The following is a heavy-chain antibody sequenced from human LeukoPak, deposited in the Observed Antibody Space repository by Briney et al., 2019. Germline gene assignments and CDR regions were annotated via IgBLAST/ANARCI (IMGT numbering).Heavy chain of an antibody. CDR3: SRGMTESGAKYYSDH. CDR2: IRSRLYGGTA. CDR1: GFNFADYA. V-gene: IGHV3-49*04. D-gene: IGHD4/OR15-4a*01. J-gene: IGHJ4*02. Sequence: PGGSLRLSCRGSGFNFADYAMGSVRQAPGQGLEWVGLIRSRLYGGTAEYGASVKGRFTVSRDDSQGFAHLQMNSLKTDDTAVYYCSRGMTESGAKYYSDHWGQGTLVTVSS.